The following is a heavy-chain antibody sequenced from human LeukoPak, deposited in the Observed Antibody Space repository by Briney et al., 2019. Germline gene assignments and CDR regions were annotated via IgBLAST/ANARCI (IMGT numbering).Heavy chain of an antibody. CDR1: GYTFTGYY. J-gene: IGHJ4*02. CDR3: ARVKAGTHRTFDY. Sequence: ASVKVSCKASGYTFTGYYMHWVRQAPGQGLEWMGWINPNSGGTNYAQKFQGRVTMTRDTSIGTAYMELSRLRSDDTAVYYCARVKAGTHRTFDYWGQGTLVTVSS. D-gene: IGHD1-7*01. CDR2: INPNSGGT. V-gene: IGHV1-2*02.